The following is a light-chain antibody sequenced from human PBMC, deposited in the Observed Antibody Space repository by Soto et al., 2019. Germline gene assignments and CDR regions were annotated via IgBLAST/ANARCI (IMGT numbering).Light chain of an antibody. V-gene: IGLV2-23*01. CDR3: CSYASSSSYV. J-gene: IGLJ1*01. Sequence: QCVLNQPASECWYPGQSITISCTGTTSDVGGYNLVSWYQQHTAKAPKLLIYEGTQRPSGVSSRFSGSKSGNTASLTISGLQAEDEADYYCCSYASSSSYVFGTGTKVTVL. CDR2: EGT. CDR1: TSDVGGYNL.